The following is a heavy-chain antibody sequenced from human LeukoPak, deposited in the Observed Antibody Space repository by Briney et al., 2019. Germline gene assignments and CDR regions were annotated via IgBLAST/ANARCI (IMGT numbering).Heavy chain of an antibody. CDR3: AKAGVELATISPFDT. J-gene: IGHJ3*02. V-gene: IGHV3-30*04. CDR1: GITFSSYA. CDR2: ISYDGSNK. Sequence: GGSLRLSCAASGITFSSYAMHWVRQAPGKGLGWVAVISYDGSNKYYADSVKGRFTISRDNSKNTLYLQMNSLRAEDTAVYYCAKAGVELATISPFDTWGQGTMVTVSS. D-gene: IGHD5-24*01.